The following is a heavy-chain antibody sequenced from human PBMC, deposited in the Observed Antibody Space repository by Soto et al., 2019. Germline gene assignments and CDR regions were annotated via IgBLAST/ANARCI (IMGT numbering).Heavy chain of an antibody. CDR3: ARGFPTYYYGSGSPGWFDP. CDR2: INHSGST. Sequence: PSETLSLTCAVYGGSFSGYYWSWIRQPPGKGLEWIGEINHSGSTNYNPSLKSRVTISVDTSKNQFSLKLSSVTAADTAVYYCARGFPTYYYGSGSPGWFDPWGQGTLVTVSS. V-gene: IGHV4-34*01. CDR1: GGSFSGYY. J-gene: IGHJ5*02. D-gene: IGHD3-10*01.